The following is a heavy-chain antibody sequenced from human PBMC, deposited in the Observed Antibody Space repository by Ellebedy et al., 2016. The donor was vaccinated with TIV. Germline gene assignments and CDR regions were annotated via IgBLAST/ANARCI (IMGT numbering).Heavy chain of an antibody. CDR3: ARRKVTIPRADAYFDC. Sequence: SETLSLTXTVSGGSISSSSYYWGWIRQPPGKGLEWIGSIYYSGNTYYNPSLKSRVTISIDTSKNQFSLRLSSVTAADTAIYRCARRKVTIPRADAYFDCWGQGILVTVSS. J-gene: IGHJ4*02. CDR2: IYYSGNT. V-gene: IGHV4-39*01. D-gene: IGHD3-3*01. CDR1: GGSISSSSYY.